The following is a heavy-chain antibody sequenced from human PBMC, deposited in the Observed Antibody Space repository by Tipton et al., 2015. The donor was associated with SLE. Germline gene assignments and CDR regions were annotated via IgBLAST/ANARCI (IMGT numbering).Heavy chain of an antibody. J-gene: IGHJ5*02. CDR1: GDSVSNNNYY. CDR3: ARHGKTSGTPGGFDP. Sequence: GLVKPSETLSLTCTVSGDSVSNNNYYWDWIRQPPGKGLEWIGGMFDGGSTYNHPSLRSRVIISVDTSRNQFSLRLSSVTAADTAVYYCARHGKTSGTPGGFDPWGQGTLVTVSS. CDR2: MFDGGST. V-gene: IGHV4-39*01. D-gene: IGHD1-26*01.